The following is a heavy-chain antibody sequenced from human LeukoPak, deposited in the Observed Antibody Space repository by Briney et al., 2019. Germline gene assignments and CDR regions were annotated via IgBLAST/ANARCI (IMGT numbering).Heavy chain of an antibody. J-gene: IGHJ4*02. CDR1: GFTFNNYA. CDR2: ISDSVSGGST. Sequence: PGGSLRLSCAASGFTFNNYAMTWVRQAPGKGLEWVSTISDSVSGGSTYYADSVKGRFTISRDNAKNSLYLQMNSLRAEDTAVYYCARDYDYGDYHDYWGQGTLVTVSS. V-gene: IGHV3-23*01. CDR3: ARDYDYGDYHDY. D-gene: IGHD4-17*01.